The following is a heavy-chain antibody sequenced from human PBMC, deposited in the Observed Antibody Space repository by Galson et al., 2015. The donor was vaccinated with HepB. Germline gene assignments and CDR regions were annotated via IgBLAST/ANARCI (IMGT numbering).Heavy chain of an antibody. CDR1: GFTFRRYA. Sequence: SLRLSCAASGFTFRRYAMSWVRQAPGKGLECVSAISATGDSTYYADSVKGRFTISRDNSKNTLYLQMNSLRAEDTAVYYCAKNGYCSGGGCWTDALDVWGQGTMVTVSS. CDR3: AKNGYCSGGGCWTDALDV. CDR2: ISATGDST. D-gene: IGHD2-15*01. J-gene: IGHJ3*01. V-gene: IGHV3-23*01.